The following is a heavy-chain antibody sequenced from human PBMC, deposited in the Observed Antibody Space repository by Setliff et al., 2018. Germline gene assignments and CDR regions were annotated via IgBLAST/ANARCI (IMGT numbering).Heavy chain of an antibody. CDR2: IKSKTDGGTT. Sequence: GGSLRLSCAASGFTFSNAWMSWVRQAPGKGLEWVGRIKSKTDGGTTDYAAPVKGRFTISRDDSKNTLYLQMNSLRAEDTAVYYCAKDGSGVYSSSWYYFDYWGQGTLVTVSS. CDR1: GFTFSNAW. CDR3: AKDGSGVYSSSWYYFDY. V-gene: IGHV3-15*01. D-gene: IGHD6-13*01. J-gene: IGHJ4*02.